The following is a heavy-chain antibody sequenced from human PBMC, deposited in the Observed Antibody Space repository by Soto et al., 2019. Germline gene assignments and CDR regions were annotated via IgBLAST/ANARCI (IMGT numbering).Heavy chain of an antibody. J-gene: IGHJ4*02. Sequence: GGSLRLSCAASGFTFSSYAMHWVRQAPGKGLEWVAVISYDGSNKYYADSVKGRFTISRDNSKNTLYLQMNSLRAEDTAVYYCARGRVVVITKSLDYWGQGTLVTVSS. CDR3: ARGRVVVITKSLDY. V-gene: IGHV3-30-3*01. D-gene: IGHD3-22*01. CDR2: ISYDGSNK. CDR1: GFTFSSYA.